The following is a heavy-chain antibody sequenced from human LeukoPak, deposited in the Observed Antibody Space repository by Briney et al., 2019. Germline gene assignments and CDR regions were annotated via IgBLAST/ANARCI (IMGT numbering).Heavy chain of an antibody. J-gene: IGHJ4*02. CDR3: ASEGTTFSSFDY. CDR2: IYTSGST. D-gene: IGHD1-1*01. Sequence: SQTLSLTCSVSGGSIDNGSYFWTWIRQSAGKGLEWIGHIYTSGSTTYNPSLKSRVTISVDTSKNQFSLKLNSVIATDTAVYYCASEGTTFSSFDYWGQGTLVTVSS. CDR1: GGSIDNGSYF. V-gene: IGHV4-61*09.